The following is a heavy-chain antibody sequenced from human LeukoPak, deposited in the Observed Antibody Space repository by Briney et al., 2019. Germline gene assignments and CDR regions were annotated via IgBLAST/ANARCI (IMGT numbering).Heavy chain of an antibody. CDR3: AIHKKGNYYDSSGYYG. Sequence: EASVKVSCKASGYTFTSYAISWVRQAPGQGLEWMGRIIPTLGIANYAQKFQGRVTITADKSTSTAYMELSSLRSEDTAVYYCAIHKKGNYYDSSGYYGWGQGTLVTVSS. D-gene: IGHD3-22*01. J-gene: IGHJ4*02. V-gene: IGHV1-69*04. CDR2: IIPTLGIA. CDR1: GYTFTSYA.